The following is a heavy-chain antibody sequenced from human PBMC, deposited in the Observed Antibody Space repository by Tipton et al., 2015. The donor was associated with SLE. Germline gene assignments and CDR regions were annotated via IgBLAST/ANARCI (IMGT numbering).Heavy chain of an antibody. CDR1: GYNFDTYW. D-gene: IGHD4-17*01. CDR3: ARPQFGDYVDPFDY. CDR2: IYPDDSDT. V-gene: IGHV5-51*03. Sequence: QLVQSGAEVKKPGESLKISCKGSGYNFDTYWIGWARQMPGKGLEWMGIIYPDDSDTRYSPSFQGQVTISVDKSTSTAYLQWNSLKASDTAMYYCARPQFGDYVDPFDYWGQGTLVTVSS. J-gene: IGHJ4*02.